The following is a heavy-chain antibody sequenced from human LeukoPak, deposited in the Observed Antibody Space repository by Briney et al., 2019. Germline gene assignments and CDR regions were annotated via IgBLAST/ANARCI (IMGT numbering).Heavy chain of an antibody. CDR1: GFTFDDYG. CDR2: INWNGGST. J-gene: IGHJ6*03. CDR3: ARARGDGYNRIYYYYYYMDV. V-gene: IGHV3-20*04. Sequence: PGGSLRLSCAASGFTFDDYGMSWVRPAPGKGLEWVSGINWNGGSTGYADSVKGRFTISRDNAKNSLYLQMNSLRAEDTALYYCARARGDGYNRIYYYYYYMDVWGKGTTVTVSS. D-gene: IGHD5-24*01.